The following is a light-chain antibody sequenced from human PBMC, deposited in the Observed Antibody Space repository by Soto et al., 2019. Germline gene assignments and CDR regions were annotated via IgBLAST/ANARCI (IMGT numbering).Light chain of an antibody. Sequence: QLVLTQPPSVSEAPRQRVTISCSGNSSNIGKNAVNWYQHLPGKAPTLLIYYDDLLPSGVSDRFSGSKSVTSASLAISGLQSDDDGDYYCASWDDSLNVVLFGGGTKLTVL. CDR1: SSNIGKNA. V-gene: IGLV1-36*01. CDR3: ASWDDSLNVVL. J-gene: IGLJ3*02. CDR2: YDD.